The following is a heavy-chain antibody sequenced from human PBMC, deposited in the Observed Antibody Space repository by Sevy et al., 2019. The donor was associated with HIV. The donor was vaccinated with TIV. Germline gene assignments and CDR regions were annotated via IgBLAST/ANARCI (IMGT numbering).Heavy chain of an antibody. CDR2: IKSNIDGETT. CDR3: ATAPCYDDSAPFDY. CDR1: GFTFNNAW. D-gene: IGHD3-3*01. J-gene: IGHJ4*02. V-gene: IGHV3-15*01. Sequence: GGFLRLSCAVSGFTFNNAWMNWVRQAPGTGLQWVGLIKSNIDGETTDYAAPVKGRFTISRDDSKNTLFLQMNSLKIEDTAVYYCATAPCYDDSAPFDYWGPGTMVSVSS.